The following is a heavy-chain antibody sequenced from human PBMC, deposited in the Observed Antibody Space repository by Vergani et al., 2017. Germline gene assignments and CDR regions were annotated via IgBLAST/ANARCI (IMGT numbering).Heavy chain of an antibody. CDR3: ARAVGGPYWYFDL. CDR1: GGSISSSSYY. V-gene: IGHV4-39*01. J-gene: IGHJ2*01. Sequence: QLQLQESGPGLVKPSETLSLTCTVSGGSISSSSYYWGWIRQPPGKGLEWIGSIYYSGSTYYNPSLKSRVTISVDTSKNQFSLKLSSVTAADTAVYYCARAVGGPYWYFDLWGRGTLVTVSS. D-gene: IGHD1-26*01. CDR2: IYYSGST.